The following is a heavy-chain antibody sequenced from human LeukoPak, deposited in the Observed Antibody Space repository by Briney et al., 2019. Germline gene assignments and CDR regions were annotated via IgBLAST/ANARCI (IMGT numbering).Heavy chain of an antibody. V-gene: IGHV4-59*01. D-gene: IGHD6-13*01. J-gene: IGHJ3*02. CDR1: GGSISSYY. CDR3: ARVHSSSWLNAFDI. Sequence: SETLSLTCTVSGGSISSYYWSWIRQPPGKGLEWIGYIYYSGSTNYNPSLKSRVTISVDTSKNQFSLKLGSVTAADTAVYYCARVHSSSWLNAFDIWGQGTMVTVSS. CDR2: IYYSGST.